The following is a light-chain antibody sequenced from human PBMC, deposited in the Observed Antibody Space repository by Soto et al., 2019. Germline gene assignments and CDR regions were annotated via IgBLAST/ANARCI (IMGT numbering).Light chain of an antibody. J-gene: IGKJ1*01. CDR3: QQTYSNLWT. CDR2: AAS. CDR1: QTVSRY. Sequence: DIQLTQSPSSLCAYVGYRVTITGRASQTVSRYLNWYQPKSGTAPKLLSYAASTLHTGVPSRFSGRGSRTDCTLTINNLQREDFADYFCQQTYSNLWTFGQGTKVDIK. V-gene: IGKV1-39*01.